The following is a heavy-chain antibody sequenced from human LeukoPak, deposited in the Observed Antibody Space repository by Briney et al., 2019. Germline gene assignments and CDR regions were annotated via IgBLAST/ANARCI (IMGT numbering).Heavy chain of an antibody. D-gene: IGHD5-24*01. CDR1: GFPFSSYW. J-gene: IGHJ4*02. CDR3: TRVGYIDEGIDY. CDR2: IKQDGSKK. V-gene: IGHV3-7*04. Sequence: GGSLRLSWVASGFPFSSYWMTWVRQAPGKGLEWVANIKQDGSKKSYVDSVKGRFTISRDNAKNSLYLQMNSLRAEDTAIHYCTRVGYIDEGIDYWGQGTLVTVSS.